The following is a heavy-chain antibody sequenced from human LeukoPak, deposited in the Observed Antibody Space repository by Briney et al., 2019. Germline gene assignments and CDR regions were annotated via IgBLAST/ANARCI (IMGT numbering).Heavy chain of an antibody. V-gene: IGHV4-39*07. Sequence: SETLSLTCTVSGGSISSTNNYWAWIRQPPGKGLEWIGSISYSGSTSYNLSLKRRVTMSIDTSKNHFSLRLSSMTAADTATYYCARSPSGSYPDWGQGTLVTVSS. CDR3: ARSPSGSYPD. J-gene: IGHJ4*02. CDR1: GGSISSTNNY. D-gene: IGHD1-26*01. CDR2: ISYSGST.